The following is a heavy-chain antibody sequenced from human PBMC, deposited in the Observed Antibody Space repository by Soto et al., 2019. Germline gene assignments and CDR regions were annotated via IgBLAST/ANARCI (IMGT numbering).Heavy chain of an antibody. CDR1: GFTFSSYG. J-gene: IGHJ4*02. Sequence: QVQLVESGGGVVQPGRSLRLSCAASGFTFSSYGMHWVRQAPGKGLEWVAVISYDGSNKYYADSVKGRFTISRDNSKNTLYLQMNSLRAEDTAVYYCAKDRAGSYADYWGQGTPVTVSS. CDR2: ISYDGSNK. V-gene: IGHV3-30*18. CDR3: AKDRAGSYADY. D-gene: IGHD1-26*01.